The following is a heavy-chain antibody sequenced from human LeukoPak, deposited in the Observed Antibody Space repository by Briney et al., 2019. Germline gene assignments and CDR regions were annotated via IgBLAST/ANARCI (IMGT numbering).Heavy chain of an antibody. D-gene: IGHD2-8*02. V-gene: IGHV3-30*04. CDR2: IFYDGSTK. Sequence: PGGSLRLSCAASGFTFSDYAMHWVRQAPGKVLEWVAVIFYDGSTKYYADSVKGRFTISRDNSKSTLSLQMNSLRAEDTAIYYCATYRQVLLPFESWGQGTLVTVSS. J-gene: IGHJ5*01. CDR3: ATYRQVLLPFES. CDR1: GFTFSDYA.